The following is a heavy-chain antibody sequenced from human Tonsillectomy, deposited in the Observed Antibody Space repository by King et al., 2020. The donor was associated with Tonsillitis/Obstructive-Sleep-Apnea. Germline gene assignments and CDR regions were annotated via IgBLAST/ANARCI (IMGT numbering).Heavy chain of an antibody. Sequence: VQLVESGGGLEQPGRSLRLSCTVSGFTFREYGMSWVRQAPGKGLEWVGFIRSKTYGGTTEYAASVKGRFTISRDESKSIAYVQMKSLKTEDTAVYYCTRVGTGGRYSYDIWGQGTMVTVSS. CDR3: TRVGTGGRYSYDI. D-gene: IGHD1-26*01. J-gene: IGHJ3*02. V-gene: IGHV3-49*04. CDR2: IRSKTYGGTT. CDR1: GFTFREYG.